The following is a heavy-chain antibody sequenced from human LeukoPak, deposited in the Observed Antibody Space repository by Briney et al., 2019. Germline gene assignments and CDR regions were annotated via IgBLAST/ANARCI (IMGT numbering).Heavy chain of an antibody. CDR3: ARRINYGDLYYFDY. D-gene: IGHD4-17*01. V-gene: IGHV5-51*01. CDR2: IYPGDSHT. CDR1: GYSFTSYW. J-gene: IGHJ4*02. Sequence: GESLKISCKGSGYSFTSYWIGWVRQMPGKGLEWMGIIYPGDSHTRYSPSFQGQVTISADKSISTAYLQWRSLKASDTALYYCARRINYGDLYYFDYWGQRTLVTVSS.